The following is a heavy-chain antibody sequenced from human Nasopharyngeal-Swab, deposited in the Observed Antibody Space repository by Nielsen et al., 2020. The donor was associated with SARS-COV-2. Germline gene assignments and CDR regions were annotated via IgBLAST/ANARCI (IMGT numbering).Heavy chain of an antibody. D-gene: IGHD1/OR15-1a*01. V-gene: IGHV4-34*01. J-gene: IGHJ2*01. CDR2: INHSGST. CDR3: ARVRRGLTNWYFDL. Sequence: LSCAVYGGSFSGYYWSWIRQPPGKGLEWIGEINHSGSTNYNPSLKSRVTISVDTSKNQFSLKLSSVTAADTAVYYCARVRRGLTNWYFDLWGRGTLVTVSS. CDR1: GGSFSGYY.